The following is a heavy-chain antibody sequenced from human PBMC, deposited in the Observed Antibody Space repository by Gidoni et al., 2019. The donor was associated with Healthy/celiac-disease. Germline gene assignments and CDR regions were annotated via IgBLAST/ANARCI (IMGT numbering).Heavy chain of an antibody. CDR1: GFTFSSYA. J-gene: IGHJ4*02. Sequence: SGFTFSSYAMHWVRQAPGKGLEYVSAISSNGGSTYYADSVKGRFTISRDNSKNTLYLQMSSLRAEDTAVYYCVKDFVVVPAATPVDYWGQGTLVTVSS. V-gene: IGHV3-64D*06. CDR3: VKDFVVVPAATPVDY. CDR2: ISSNGGST. D-gene: IGHD2-2*01.